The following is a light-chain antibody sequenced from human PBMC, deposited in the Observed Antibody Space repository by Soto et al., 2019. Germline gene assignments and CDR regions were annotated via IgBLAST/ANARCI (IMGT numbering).Light chain of an antibody. CDR3: AAWDDSLNGRYV. J-gene: IGLJ1*01. CDR2: SNN. CDR1: SSNIGSNT. V-gene: IGLV1-44*01. Sequence: QSVLTQPPSASGTPGQRVTISCSGSSSNIGSNTVHWYQQLPGTAPKLLIYSNNQRPSGVPDRFSGSKSGTSASLAISGLQSDDEADYYCAAWDDSLNGRYVFGTGTKVTVL.